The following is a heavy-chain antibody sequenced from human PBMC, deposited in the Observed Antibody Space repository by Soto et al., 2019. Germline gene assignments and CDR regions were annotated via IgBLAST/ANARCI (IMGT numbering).Heavy chain of an antibody. D-gene: IGHD4-4*01. V-gene: IGHV3-11*01. CDR3: ARDGKRFNYSRYDYYKFYMDV. J-gene: IGHJ6*03. CDR2: ISSSGNTI. Sequence: QVQLVQSGGGLVKPGGSLRLSCTASGFIFSDYYMSWIRQAPGKGLEWVSYISSSGNTIYYADSVKGRFTVSRDNAKKSLNLEMSSLRAEDTAVYYCARDGKRFNYSRYDYYKFYMDVWGKGTTVTVSS. CDR1: GFIFSDYY.